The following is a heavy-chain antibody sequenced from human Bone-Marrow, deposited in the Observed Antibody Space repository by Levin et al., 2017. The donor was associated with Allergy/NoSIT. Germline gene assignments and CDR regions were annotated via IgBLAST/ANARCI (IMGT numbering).Heavy chain of an antibody. V-gene: IGHV3-21*01. D-gene: IGHD3-22*01. CDR1: GFTFSSYS. CDR2: ISSSSSYI. Sequence: GGSLRLSCAASGFTFSSYSMNWVRQAPGKGLEWVSSISSSSSYIYYADSVKGRFTISRDNAKNSLYLQMNSLRAEDTAVYYCARDQYYYDSSGYLEGAFDIWGQGTMVTVSS. CDR3: ARDQYYYDSSGYLEGAFDI. J-gene: IGHJ3*02.